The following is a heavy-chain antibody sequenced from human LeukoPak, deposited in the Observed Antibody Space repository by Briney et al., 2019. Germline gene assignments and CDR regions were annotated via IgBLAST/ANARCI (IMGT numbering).Heavy chain of an antibody. CDR3: AKGKYSSGGVPDY. CDR1: GFTFSDHA. Sequence: PGGSLRLSCAASGFTFSDHAMSWVRQAPGKGLEWVSSISGGGESTYYADSVKGRFTVSRDNSKNTLYLQINSLRGEDTAVYCCAKGKYSSGGVPDYWGQGTLVTVSS. CDR2: ISGGGEST. V-gene: IGHV3-23*01. J-gene: IGHJ4*02. D-gene: IGHD6-19*01.